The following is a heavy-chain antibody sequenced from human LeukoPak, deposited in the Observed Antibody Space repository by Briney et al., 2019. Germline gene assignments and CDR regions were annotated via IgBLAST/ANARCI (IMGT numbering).Heavy chain of an antibody. D-gene: IGHD3-10*01. V-gene: IGHV1-2*02. CDR1: GYIFTGYY. J-gene: IGHJ6*02. Sequence: ASVKVSCKPSGYIFTGYYMHWVRQAPGQGLEWMGWIIPNSGGTSYAQKFQCRVTMTRDTSLSTAYMELTRLRSDDTAVYYCARVEGSYYELMDVWGQGTTVTVSS. CDR3: ARVEGSYYELMDV. CDR2: IIPNSGGT.